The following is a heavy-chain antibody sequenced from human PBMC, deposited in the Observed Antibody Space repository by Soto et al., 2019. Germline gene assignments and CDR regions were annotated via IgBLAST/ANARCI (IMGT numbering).Heavy chain of an antibody. J-gene: IGHJ5*02. D-gene: IGHD6-19*01. CDR2: MSQGGTT. CDR1: GDSMSSSDYY. CDR3: ARDRGGITVAANPLGEWFDP. Sequence: SETLSLTCAVSGDSMSSSDYYWGWIRHPPGKGLEWIGYMSQGGTTTYNPSLKGRATISVDTSKNQLSLKLTSVTAADTAMYYCARDRGGITVAANPLGEWFDPWGPGTLVTVSS. V-gene: IGHV4-61*05.